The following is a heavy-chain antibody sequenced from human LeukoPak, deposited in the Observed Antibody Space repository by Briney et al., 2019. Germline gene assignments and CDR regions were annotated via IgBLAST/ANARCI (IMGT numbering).Heavy chain of an antibody. V-gene: IGHV1-18*01. CDR3: ARPCYYDSSGHCH. D-gene: IGHD3-22*01. CDR2: ISVYNGIT. CDR1: GYTFTSYN. Sequence: ASVKVSCKASGYTFTSYNINWVRQAPGQGLEWMGWISVYNGITNYAQNLQGRVTLATDTSTNTAYMELRSLRSHDTAVYYCARPCYYDSSGHCHWGQGTLVTVSS. J-gene: IGHJ4*02.